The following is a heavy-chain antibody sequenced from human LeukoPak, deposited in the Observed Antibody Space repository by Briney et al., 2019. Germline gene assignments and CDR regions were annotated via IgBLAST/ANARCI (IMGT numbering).Heavy chain of an antibody. CDR2: ISWNSGSI. V-gene: IGHV3-9*03. CDR1: GFTFDDYA. CDR3: AKGAAGQWLGFNNWFDP. D-gene: IGHD6-19*01. J-gene: IGHJ5*02. Sequence: QAGRSLRLSCAASGFTFDDYAMHWVRQAPGKGLEWVSGISWNSGSIGYADSVKGRFTISRDNAKNSLYLQMNSLRAEDMALYYCAKGAAGQWLGFNNWFDPWGQGTLVTVSS.